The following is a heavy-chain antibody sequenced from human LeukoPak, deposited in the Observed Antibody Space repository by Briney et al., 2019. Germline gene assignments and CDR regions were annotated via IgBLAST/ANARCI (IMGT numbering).Heavy chain of an antibody. Sequence: PGGSLRLTCAASGFTFSSYAMSWVRHAPGKGLECGSALSGSGGSSYYADFGKGRLTRSRDNSKNTLYLQMNSLRAEDTAVYYCAKGYGSGNYYYGYWGQGTLVTVSS. CDR2: LSGSGGSS. CDR1: GFTFSSYA. V-gene: IGHV3-23*01. D-gene: IGHD3-10*01. J-gene: IGHJ4*02. CDR3: AKGYGSGNYYYGY.